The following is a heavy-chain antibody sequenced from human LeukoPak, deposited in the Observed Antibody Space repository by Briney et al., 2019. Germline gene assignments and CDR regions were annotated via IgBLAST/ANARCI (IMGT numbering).Heavy chain of an antibody. J-gene: IGHJ4*02. CDR2: VSGPGDNT. CDR3: AREATSSSGWYIDY. V-gene: IGHV3-23*01. Sequence: GGSLRLSCAASGFTFTRYAMKWVRQAPGKGLEWVSTVSGPGDNTYYADSVKGRFAISRDNSKNTVYLQMNSLRAGDTAVYYCAREATSSSGWYIDYWGQGTLVTVSS. D-gene: IGHD6-25*01. CDR1: GFTFTRYA.